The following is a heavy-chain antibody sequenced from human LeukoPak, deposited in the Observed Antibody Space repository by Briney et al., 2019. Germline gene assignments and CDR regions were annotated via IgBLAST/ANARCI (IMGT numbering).Heavy chain of an antibody. Sequence: PGGSLRLSCAPSGFTFSDYWMHWVRHAPGKGLEWVSRINTDGTFTRYPDSVQGRFTISRDTAKNTLLLQMNSLRAEDTAVYYCAREAKVGGALQYWGQGTLVTVSS. CDR2: INTDGTFT. V-gene: IGHV3-74*01. D-gene: IGHD1-26*01. CDR3: AREAKVGGALQY. CDR1: GFTFSDYW. J-gene: IGHJ4*02.